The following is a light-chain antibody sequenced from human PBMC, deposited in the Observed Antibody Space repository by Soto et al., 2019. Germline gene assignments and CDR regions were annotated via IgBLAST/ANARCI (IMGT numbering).Light chain of an antibody. J-gene: IGKJ1*01. CDR1: QSISSW. Sequence: IQRTRSPSPLSASVGARAPITGRARQSISSWLAWYQQQPGKAPQLLIYDASTLESGVPSRFSGSGSGTDFTLTISRLAPEDFAVYYCQPYGSSGTFGQGTKVDIK. CDR2: DAS. CDR3: QPYGSSGT. V-gene: IGKV1-5*01.